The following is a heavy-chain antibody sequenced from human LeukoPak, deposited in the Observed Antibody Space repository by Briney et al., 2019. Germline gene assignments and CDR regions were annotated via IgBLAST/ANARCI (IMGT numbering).Heavy chain of an antibody. D-gene: IGHD1/OR15-1a*01. Sequence: PGGSLRPSCAASGFTFSTYAMNWVRQAPGKGLEWLSGISGNGGSTSHADSLKGRFNISRDNSKNTLYLELNGLRVEDTAVYFCARAKKGTPLPISYYYYAMDVWGQGTTVTVSS. CDR1: GFTFSTYA. CDR3: ARAKKGTPLPISYYYYAMDV. J-gene: IGHJ6*02. CDR2: ISGNGGST. V-gene: IGHV3-23*01.